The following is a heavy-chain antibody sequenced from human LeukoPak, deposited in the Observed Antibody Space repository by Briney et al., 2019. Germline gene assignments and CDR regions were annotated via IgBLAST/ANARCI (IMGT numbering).Heavy chain of an antibody. V-gene: IGHV4-34*01. CDR1: GGSFSGYY. Sequence: SEILSVTCAVYGGSFSGYYWSWIRQPPGKGLEWIGEINHSGSTNYNPSLKSRVTISVDTSKNQFSLKLSSVTAADTAVYYCARRYYDFWSGYSGDGNYNWFDPWGQGTLVTVSS. D-gene: IGHD3-3*01. CDR2: INHSGST. CDR3: ARRYYDFWSGYSGDGNYNWFDP. J-gene: IGHJ5*02.